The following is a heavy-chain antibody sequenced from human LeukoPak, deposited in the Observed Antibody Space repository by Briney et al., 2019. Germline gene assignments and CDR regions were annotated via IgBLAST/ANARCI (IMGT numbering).Heavy chain of an antibody. CDR3: ARVSKYDFWSGPSKTGEDYFDY. D-gene: IGHD3-3*01. CDR1: GYTFTGYY. J-gene: IGHJ4*02. CDR2: INPNSGGT. V-gene: IGHV1-2*02. Sequence: ASVKVSCKASGYTFTGYYMHWVRQAPGQGLEWMGWINPNSGGTNYAQKLQGRVTMTTDTSTSTAYMELRSLRSDDTAVYYCARVSKYDFWSGPSKTGEDYFDYWGQGTLVTVSS.